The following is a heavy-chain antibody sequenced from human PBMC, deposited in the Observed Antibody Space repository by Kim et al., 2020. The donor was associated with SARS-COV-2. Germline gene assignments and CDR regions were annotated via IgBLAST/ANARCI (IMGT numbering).Heavy chain of an antibody. CDR2: IYSGGST. CDR3: ARDQYDYVWGSYPYYYYYGMDV. Sequence: GGSLRLSCAASGFTVSSNYMSWVRQAPGKGLEWVSVIYSGGSTYYADSVKGRFTISRDNSKNTLYLQMNSLRAEDTAVYYCARDQYDYVWGSYPYYYYYGMDVWGQGTTVTVSS. J-gene: IGHJ6*02. V-gene: IGHV3-53*01. D-gene: IGHD3-16*01. CDR1: GFTVSSNY.